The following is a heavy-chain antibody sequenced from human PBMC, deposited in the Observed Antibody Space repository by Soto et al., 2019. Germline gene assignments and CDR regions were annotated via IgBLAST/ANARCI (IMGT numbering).Heavy chain of an antibody. CDR1: GLTFSKYW. Sequence: GESVRLSXAASGLTFSKYWTNWVRQPPGEGLEWVANIKQDGSEKYFVDSVKGRFTISRDNAKNSLYLQMNSLRAEDTAVYYCARHLGRTAAGYYYYYAMDVWGQGTTVTVSS. V-gene: IGHV3-7*01. J-gene: IGHJ6*02. D-gene: IGHD2-2*01. CDR2: IKQDGSEK. CDR3: ARHLGRTAAGYYYYYAMDV.